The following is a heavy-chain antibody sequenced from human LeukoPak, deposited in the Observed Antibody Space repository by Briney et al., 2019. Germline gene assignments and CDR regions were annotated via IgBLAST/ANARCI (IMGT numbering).Heavy chain of an antibody. Sequence: SETLSLTCTVSGDSLRKSTFYWVWIRQPPGMGLEWIGSIYYSGGADYDPSLQSRVTISVDTSKNEFSLKVRSVTAAGTAVYFCARTHCEGDCFSAIRYWGQGTPVTVSS. J-gene: IGHJ4*02. V-gene: IGHV4-39*07. D-gene: IGHD2-21*02. CDR3: ARTHCEGDCFSAIRY. CDR2: IYYSGGA. CDR1: GDSLRKSTFY.